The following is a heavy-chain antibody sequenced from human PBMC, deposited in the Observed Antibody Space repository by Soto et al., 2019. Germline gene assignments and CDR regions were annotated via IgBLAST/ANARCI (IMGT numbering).Heavy chain of an antibody. V-gene: IGHV3-66*01. CDR2: IYSGGST. CDR1: GFTVSSNY. D-gene: IGHD5-18*01. J-gene: IGHJ6*03. Sequence: GGSLRLSCAASGFTVSSNYMSWVRQAPGKGLEWVSVIYSGGSTYYADSVKGRFTISRDNSKNTLYLQMNSLRAEDTAVYYCASLPQGDTDYYYYYYMDVWGKGTTVTVSS. CDR3: ASLPQGDTDYYYYYYMDV.